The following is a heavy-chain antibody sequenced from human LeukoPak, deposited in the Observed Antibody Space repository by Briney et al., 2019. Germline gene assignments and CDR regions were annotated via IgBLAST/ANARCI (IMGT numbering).Heavy chain of an antibody. CDR2: IYYTGSS. J-gene: IGHJ4*02. Sequence: PSQTLSLTCTVSGGSISSGGYYWSWIRQHPGKGLEWIGYIYYTGSSYYNPSLKSRVTISVDTSKNQFSLKLTSVTAADTAVYYCARRAARRFDYWGQGTLVTVSS. CDR1: GGSISSGGYY. D-gene: IGHD6-6*01. CDR3: ARRAARRFDY. V-gene: IGHV4-31*03.